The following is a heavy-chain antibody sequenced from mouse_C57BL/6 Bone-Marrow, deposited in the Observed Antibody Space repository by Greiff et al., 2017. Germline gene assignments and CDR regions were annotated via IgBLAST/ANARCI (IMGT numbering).Heavy chain of an antibody. CDR2: INPNNGGT. Sequence: EVQLQQSGPELVKPGASVKISCKASGYTFTDYYMNWVKQSHGKSLEWIGDINPNNGGTSYNQKFKGKATLTVDNSSSTAYMELRSLTSEYSAVYYCARDGDGYFDVWGTGTTVTVSS. J-gene: IGHJ1*03. V-gene: IGHV1-26*01. D-gene: IGHD3-3*01. CDR3: ARDGDGYFDV. CDR1: GYTFTDYY.